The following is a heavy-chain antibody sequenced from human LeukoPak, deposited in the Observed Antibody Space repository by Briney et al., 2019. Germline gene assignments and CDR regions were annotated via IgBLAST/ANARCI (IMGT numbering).Heavy chain of an antibody. V-gene: IGHV3-7*01. CDR2: IKYDGSEI. J-gene: IGHJ4*02. CDR1: GFTFKDYW. CDR3: ARDVSRSFDY. Sequence: GESLRLSCVASGFTFKDYWMIWLRQAPEKGLEWVANIKYDGSEIYHADSVKGRFTISRDNAQNSLSLQMNNLRAEDTAVYYCARDVSRSFDYWGQGTLVTVSS.